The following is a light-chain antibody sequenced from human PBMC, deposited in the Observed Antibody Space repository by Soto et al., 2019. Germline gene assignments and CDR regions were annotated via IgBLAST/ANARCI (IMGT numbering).Light chain of an antibody. V-gene: IGKV3-20*01. Sequence: EIGLTQSPGTLSLSPGEGATLSCRASQSVSGSYLAWYQQKPGQAPRLLIYGASRRATGIPDRFSGSGSGTDFTLTISRLEPEDFAVYYCQQYGSSPSTFGPGTTVDIK. CDR3: QQYGSSPST. CDR2: GAS. J-gene: IGKJ3*01. CDR1: QSVSGSY.